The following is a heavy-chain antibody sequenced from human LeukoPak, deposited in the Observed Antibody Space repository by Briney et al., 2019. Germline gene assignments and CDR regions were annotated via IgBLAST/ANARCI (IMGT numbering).Heavy chain of an antibody. D-gene: IGHD2-2*01. CDR3: ARFSSDCSTASCYLTY. V-gene: IGHV4-59*11. CDR1: GGSLSSHY. CDR2: VYYTGTT. Sequence: SETLSLTCTVSGGSLSSHYWSWIRQPPGKGLELIGHVYYTGTTYYNPSLNSRVTISLDTSRNQFSLRLTSVTAADTAVYYCARFSSDCSTASCYLTYWGQGTLVTVSS. J-gene: IGHJ4*02.